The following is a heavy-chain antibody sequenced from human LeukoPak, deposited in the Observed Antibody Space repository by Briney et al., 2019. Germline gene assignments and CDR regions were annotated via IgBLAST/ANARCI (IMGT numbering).Heavy chain of an antibody. CDR1: GYTFTGYY. CDR3: ARIEDSSSRGVYWYFDL. D-gene: IGHD6-6*01. J-gene: IGHJ2*01. Sequence: ASVKVSCKASGYTFTGYYVHRVRQAPGQGLEWMGWINPNSGGTRYAQQFQGRVTMTSDTSISTAYMELSSLRSDDTAVYYCARIEDSSSRGVYWYFDLWGRGTLVTVSS. CDR2: INPNSGGT. V-gene: IGHV1-2*02.